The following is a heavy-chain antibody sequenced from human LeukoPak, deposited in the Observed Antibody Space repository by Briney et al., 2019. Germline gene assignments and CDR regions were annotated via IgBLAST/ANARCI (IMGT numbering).Heavy chain of an antibody. CDR3: ARGGASGSYYSH. Sequence: ASVKVSCKASGGTFTSYAISRVRQAPGQGLEWMGGIIPIFGTANYAQKFQGRVTITTDESTSTAYMELSSLRSEDTAVYYCARGGASGSYYSHWGQGTLVTVSS. J-gene: IGHJ4*02. D-gene: IGHD1-26*01. CDR2: IIPIFGTA. V-gene: IGHV1-69*05. CDR1: GGTFTSYA.